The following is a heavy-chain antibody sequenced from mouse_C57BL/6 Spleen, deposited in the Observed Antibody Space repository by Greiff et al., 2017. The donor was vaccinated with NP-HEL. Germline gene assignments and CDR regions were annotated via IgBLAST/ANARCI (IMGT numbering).Heavy chain of an antibody. CDR2: IYPGSGNT. V-gene: IGHV1-76*01. Sequence: QVQLKQSGAELVRPGASVKLSCKASGYTFTDYYINWVKQRPGQGLEWIARIYPGSGNTYYNEKFKGKATLTAEKSSSTAYMQLSSLTSEDSAVYFCARSDTTVVDYWGQGTTLTVAS. J-gene: IGHJ2*01. D-gene: IGHD1-1*01. CDR1: GYTFTDYY. CDR3: ARSDTTVVDY.